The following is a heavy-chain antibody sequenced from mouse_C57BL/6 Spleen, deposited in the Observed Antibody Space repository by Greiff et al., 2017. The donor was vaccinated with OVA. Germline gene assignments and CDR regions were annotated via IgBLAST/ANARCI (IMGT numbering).Heavy chain of an antibody. CDR1: GFTFSDYY. Sequence: EVQVVESEGGLVQPGSSMKLSCTASGFTFSDYYMAWVRQVPEKGLEWVANINYDGSSTYYLDSLKSRFIISRDNAKNILYLQMSSLKSEDTATYYCARDLTGFFDYWGQGTTLTVSS. CDR3: ARDLTGFFDY. J-gene: IGHJ2*01. CDR2: INYDGSST. D-gene: IGHD4-1*01. V-gene: IGHV5-16*01.